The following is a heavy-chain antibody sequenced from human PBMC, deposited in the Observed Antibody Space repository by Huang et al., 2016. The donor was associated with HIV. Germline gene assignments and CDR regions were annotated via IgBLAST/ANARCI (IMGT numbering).Heavy chain of an antibody. Sequence: QVQLQESGPGLVKPSQTLSLTCTVSGGSISSGGYYWSWIRQPPGKGLGWIGYNNYRGRTYDNRSLKSRVTISGDTSKNQFSLKLSSVTAADTAVYYCARDTDGGRTFDIWGQGTMVTVSS. J-gene: IGHJ3*02. CDR1: GGSISSGGYY. V-gene: IGHV4-30-4*08. CDR2: NNYRGRT. D-gene: IGHD2-2*02. CDR3: ARDTDGGRTFDI.